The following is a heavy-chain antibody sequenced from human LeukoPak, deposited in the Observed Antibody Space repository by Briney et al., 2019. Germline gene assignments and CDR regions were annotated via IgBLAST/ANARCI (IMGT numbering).Heavy chain of an antibody. CDR3: ARVLATMIVVPGAFDI. CDR1: GGSISSYY. Sequence: ASQTLSLTCTVSGGSISSYYWSWIRQPPGKGLEWIGYINYSGSTNYNPSLKSRVTISVDTTKNQFSLKLSSVTAADTAVYYCARVLATMIVVPGAFDIWGQGTMVTVSS. CDR2: INYSGST. D-gene: IGHD3-22*01. V-gene: IGHV4-59*01. J-gene: IGHJ3*02.